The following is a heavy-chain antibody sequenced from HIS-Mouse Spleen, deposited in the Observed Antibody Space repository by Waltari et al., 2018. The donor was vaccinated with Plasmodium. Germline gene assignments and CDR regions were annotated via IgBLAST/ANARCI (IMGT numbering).Heavy chain of an antibody. D-gene: IGHD7-27*01. CDR3: ARAAIAWGSPYYFDY. CDR1: GFTVSSNY. V-gene: IGHV3-53*02. J-gene: IGHJ4*02. CDR2: IYSGGST. Sequence: EVQLVETGGGLIQPGGSLRFSCAASGFTVSSNYMSWGRQAPGEGLGGVLVIYSGGSTYSADSGKGRFAISRDNSKNTLYLQMNSRGAEDTAVYYCARAAIAWGSPYYFDYWGQGTLVTVSS.